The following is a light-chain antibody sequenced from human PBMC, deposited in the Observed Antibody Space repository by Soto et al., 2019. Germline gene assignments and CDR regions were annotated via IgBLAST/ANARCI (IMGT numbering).Light chain of an antibody. CDR3: QQYNSYSPT. CDR2: KAS. CDR1: QSISVW. J-gene: IGKJ1*01. Sequence: DIQMTQSPSTLSASVGDRVTITRRASQSISVWLAWYQQTEGKAPNLLIYKASRLESGVPSRFSGRGSETEFTLTISGLQTGDSATYYCQQYNSYSPTFGQGTKVDIK. V-gene: IGKV1-5*03.